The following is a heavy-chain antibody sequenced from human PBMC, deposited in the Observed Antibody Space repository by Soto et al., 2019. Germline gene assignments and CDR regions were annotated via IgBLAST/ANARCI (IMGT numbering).Heavy chain of an antibody. CDR2: ISSNGGST. V-gene: IGHV3-64*01. CDR3: ARGEGYGGKVPNDAFDI. J-gene: IGHJ3*02. D-gene: IGHD4-17*01. Sequence: GGSLRLSCAASGFTFSSYAMHWVRQAPGKGLEYVSAISSNGGSTYYANSVKDRFTISRDNSKNTLYLQMGSLRAEDMAVYYCARGEGYGGKVPNDAFDIWGQGTMVTVSS. CDR1: GFTFSSYA.